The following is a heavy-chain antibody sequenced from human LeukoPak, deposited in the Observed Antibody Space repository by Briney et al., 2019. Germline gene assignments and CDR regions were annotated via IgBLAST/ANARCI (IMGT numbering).Heavy chain of an antibody. Sequence: SVKVSCKASGYTFTGYYMHWVRQAPGQGLEWMGRIIPILGIANYAQKFQGRVTITADKSTSTAYMELSSLRSEDTAVYYCATSRRYYGMDVWGQGTTVTVSS. CDR2: IIPILGIA. V-gene: IGHV1-69*02. CDR3: ATSRRYYGMDV. J-gene: IGHJ6*02. CDR1: GYTFTGYY.